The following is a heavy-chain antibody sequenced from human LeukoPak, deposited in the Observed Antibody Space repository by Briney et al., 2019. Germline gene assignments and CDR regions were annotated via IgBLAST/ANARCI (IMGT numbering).Heavy chain of an antibody. CDR3: TRDRSRDYYYGMDV. V-gene: IGHV3-21*01. J-gene: IGHJ6*02. CDR2: ISSSSSYI. Sequence: GGSLRLSCAASGFTFSSCSVNWVRQAPGKGLEWVSSISSSSSYIYYADSVKGRFTISRDNAKNSLYLQMNSLRAEDTAVYYCTRDRSRDYYYGMDVWGQGTTVTVSS. D-gene: IGHD3-10*01. CDR1: GFTFSSCS.